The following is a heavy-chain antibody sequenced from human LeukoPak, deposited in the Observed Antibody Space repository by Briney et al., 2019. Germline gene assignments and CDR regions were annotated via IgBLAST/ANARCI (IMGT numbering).Heavy chain of an antibody. CDR1: GGSISSYY. D-gene: IGHD6-13*01. CDR3: ARRSIAAAGTQFDY. CDR2: IYYSGST. V-gene: IGHV4-59*01. Sequence: SETLSLTCTVSGGSISSYYWSWIWQPPGKGLEWIGYIYYSGSTNYNPSLKSRVTISVDTSKSQFSLKLSSVTAADTAVYYCARRSIAAAGTQFDYWGQGTLVTVSS. J-gene: IGHJ4*02.